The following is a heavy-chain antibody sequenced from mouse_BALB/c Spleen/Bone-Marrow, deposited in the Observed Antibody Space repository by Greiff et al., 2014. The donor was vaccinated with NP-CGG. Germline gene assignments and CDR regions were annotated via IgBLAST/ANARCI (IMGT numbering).Heavy chain of an antibody. D-gene: IGHD2-14*01. V-gene: IGHV14-3*02. CDR3: ARYRLGTYFDY. CDR1: GFNIKDTY. J-gene: IGHJ2*01. CDR2: IDPANGNT. Sequence: DVQLQESGAELVKPGASVKLSCTASGFNIKDTYMHWVKQRPEQGLERIGRIDPANGNTKYDPKFQGKATITADTSSNTAYLQLSSLTSEDTAVYYCARYRLGTYFDYWGQGTTLTVSS.